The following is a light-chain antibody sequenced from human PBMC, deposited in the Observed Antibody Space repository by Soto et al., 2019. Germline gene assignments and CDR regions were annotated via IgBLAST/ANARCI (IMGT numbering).Light chain of an antibody. CDR2: DVS. CDR1: SSDVGGYNY. Sequence: QSALTQPASVSGSPGQSITISCTGTSSDVGGYNYVSWYQQHPGKAPKLMIYDVSNRPSGVSNRFSGSKSGNTASLTISGLQAEDEADYYCSSYTSSSTLPLVFGGGPKLTVL. J-gene: IGLJ2*01. CDR3: SSYTSSSTLPLV. V-gene: IGLV2-14*01.